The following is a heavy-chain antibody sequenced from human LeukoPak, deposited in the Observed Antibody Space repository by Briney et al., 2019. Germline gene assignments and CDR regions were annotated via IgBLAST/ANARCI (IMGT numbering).Heavy chain of an antibody. V-gene: IGHV4-61*08. J-gene: IGHJ4*02. CDR3: ASAYYDILTGYYPYYY. CDR2: IYYSGST. Sequence: SETLSLTCTVSGGSISSGGYYWSWIRQHPGKGLEWIGYIYYSGSTNYNPSLKSRVTISVDTSKNQFSLKLSSVTAADTAVYYCASAYYDILTGYYPYYYWGQGTLVTVSS. CDR1: GGSISSGGYY. D-gene: IGHD3-9*01.